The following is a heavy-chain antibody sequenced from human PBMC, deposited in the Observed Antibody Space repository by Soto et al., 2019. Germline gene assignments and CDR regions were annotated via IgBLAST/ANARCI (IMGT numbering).Heavy chain of an antibody. V-gene: IGHV4-59*01. J-gene: IGHJ4*02. D-gene: IGHD6-19*01. Sequence: IRQPPGKGLEGIGYLYYSGSTNYNPSRKRRVTMSVDTSKNKFSLQLISVTAADTAEYYRERSYFRYSSAWYPSYWGQGTLVTVSS. CDR3: ERSYFRYSSAWYPSY. CDR2: LYYSGST.